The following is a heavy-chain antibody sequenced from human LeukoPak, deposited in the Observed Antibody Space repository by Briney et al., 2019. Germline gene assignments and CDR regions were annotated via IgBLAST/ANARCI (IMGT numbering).Heavy chain of an antibody. J-gene: IGHJ3*02. CDR1: GGSISSYY. Sequence: SETLSLTCTVSGGSISSYYWSWIRQPPGKGLEWIGYIYYSGSTNYNPSLKSRVTISVDTSQNQFSLKLSSVTAADTAVYYCARFLRGATNALEIWGQGTMVTVSS. D-gene: IGHD1-26*01. CDR2: IYYSGST. CDR3: ARFLRGATNALEI. V-gene: IGHV4-59*01.